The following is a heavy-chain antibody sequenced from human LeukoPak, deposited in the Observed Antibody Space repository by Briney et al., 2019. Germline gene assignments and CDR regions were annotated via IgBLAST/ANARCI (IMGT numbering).Heavy chain of an antibody. Sequence: GGSLRLSCAASGFTFSSYWMHWVRQAPGKGLVWVSRINSDGSSTSYADSVKGRFTISRDNAKNTLYLQMNSLRAEDTAVYYCARAPQWPWYYFDYWGQGTLVTVS. D-gene: IGHD6-19*01. CDR1: GFTFSSYW. V-gene: IGHV3-74*01. J-gene: IGHJ4*02. CDR2: INSDGSST. CDR3: ARAPQWPWYYFDY.